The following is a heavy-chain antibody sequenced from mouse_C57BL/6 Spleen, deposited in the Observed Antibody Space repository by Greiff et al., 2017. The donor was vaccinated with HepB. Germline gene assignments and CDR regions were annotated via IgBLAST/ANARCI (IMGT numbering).Heavy chain of an antibody. CDR1: GYTFTSYW. D-gene: IGHD2-5*01. J-gene: IGHJ3*01. CDR2: INPSSGYT. Sequence: QVHVKQSGAELAKPGASVKLSCKASGYTFTSYWMHWVKQRPGQGLEWIGYINPSSGYTKYNQKFKDKATLTADKSSSTAYMQLSSRTYEDSAVYYCARSVSNHEAWFAYWGQGTLVTVSA. CDR3: ARSVSNHEAWFAY. V-gene: IGHV1-7*01.